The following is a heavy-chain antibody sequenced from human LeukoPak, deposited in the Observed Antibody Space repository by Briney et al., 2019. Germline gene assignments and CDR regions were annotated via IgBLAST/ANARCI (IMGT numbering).Heavy chain of an antibody. CDR2: IKSGDTT. Sequence: SETLSLTCTVPDGSISSSTFYWGWIRQPPGRGLEWIGSIKSGDTTYYNPSLKSRVTMFVDTSKNQVSLELNSATAADTAVYYCARQRAWFGEWAFEYWGQGTLVTVSS. V-gene: IGHV4-39*01. D-gene: IGHD3-10*01. CDR1: DGSISSSTFY. CDR3: ARQRAWFGEWAFEY. J-gene: IGHJ4*02.